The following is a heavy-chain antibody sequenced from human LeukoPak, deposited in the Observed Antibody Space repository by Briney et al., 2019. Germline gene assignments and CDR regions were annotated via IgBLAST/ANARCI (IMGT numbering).Heavy chain of an antibody. CDR2: IYSGGST. Sequence: GGSLRLSCAASGFTFSSYAMSWVRQAPGKGLEWVSVIYSGGSTYYADSVKGRFTISRDNSKNTLYLQMNSLRAEDTAVYYCAREEYYYDSSGYYSYGMDVWGQGTTVTVSS. CDR3: AREEYYYDSSGYYSYGMDV. D-gene: IGHD3-22*01. CDR1: GFTFSSYA. V-gene: IGHV3-53*01. J-gene: IGHJ6*02.